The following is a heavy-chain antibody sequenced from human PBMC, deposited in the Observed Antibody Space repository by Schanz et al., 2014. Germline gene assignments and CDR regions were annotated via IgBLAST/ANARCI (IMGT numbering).Heavy chain of an antibody. CDR1: GFGFSSYS. D-gene: IGHD3-22*01. Sequence: EVQLVESGGGLIQPGGSLRLSCAASGFGFSSYSMNWVRQAPGKGLEWVSYISSSSSTRYYADSMKGRFTVSRDNAENALYLQMNSLRAEDTAVYYCAKDRSWDYDSSGYFDYWGQGTLVTVSS. V-gene: IGHV3-48*01. CDR3: AKDRSWDYDSSGYFDY. CDR2: ISSSSSTR. J-gene: IGHJ4*02.